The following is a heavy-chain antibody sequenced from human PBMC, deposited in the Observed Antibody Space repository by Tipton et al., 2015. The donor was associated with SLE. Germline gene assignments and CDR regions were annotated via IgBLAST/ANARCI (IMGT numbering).Heavy chain of an antibody. V-gene: IGHV4-34*01. Sequence: TLSLTCAVYGGSFSGYYWSWIRQPPGKGLEWTGEINHSGSTNYNPSLKSRVTISVDTSKNQFSLKLSSVTAADTAVYYCAQGVDIVATITTGEVLSWFDPWGQGTLVTVSS. J-gene: IGHJ5*02. CDR1: GGSFSGYY. CDR2: INHSGST. D-gene: IGHD5-12*01. CDR3: AQGVDIVATITTGEVLSWFDP.